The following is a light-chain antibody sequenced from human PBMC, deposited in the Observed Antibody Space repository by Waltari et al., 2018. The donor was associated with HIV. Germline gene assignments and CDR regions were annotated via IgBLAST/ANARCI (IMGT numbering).Light chain of an antibody. Sequence: SYELTQPPSVSASPGQTARITCSGDALPEKYAFWYQRRSGQAPVQVIYEDSKRPSGIPERISGSSSGTMATLTISGAQVEDEADYYCYSTDSSGTPLFGGGTKLTVL. J-gene: IGLJ2*01. CDR1: ALPEKY. V-gene: IGLV3-10*01. CDR2: EDS. CDR3: YSTDSSGTPL.